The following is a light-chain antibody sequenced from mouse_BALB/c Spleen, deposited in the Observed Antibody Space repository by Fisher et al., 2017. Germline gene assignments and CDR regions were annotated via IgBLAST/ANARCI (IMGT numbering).Light chain of an antibody. CDR2: RTS. J-gene: IGKJ5*01. CDR3: QQWSSNLT. Sequence: DIVITQSPAIMAASLGQKVTMTCSASSSVSSSYLHWYQQKSGASPKPLIHRTSNLASGVPARFSGSGSGNSYSLTISSMEAEDAATYYCQQWSSNLTFGAGTKLELK. V-gene: IGKV4-58*01. CDR1: SSVSSSY.